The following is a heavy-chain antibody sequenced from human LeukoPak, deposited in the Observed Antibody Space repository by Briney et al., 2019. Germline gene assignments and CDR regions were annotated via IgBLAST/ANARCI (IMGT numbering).Heavy chain of an antibody. Sequence: PGGSLRLSCAASGFTFSSYALSWVRQAPGKGLEWVSAISGSGGSTYYADSVKGRFTISRDNSKNTLYLQMNSLRAEDTAVYYYAKDGDSSGYVEYFQHWGQGTLVTVSS. J-gene: IGHJ1*01. V-gene: IGHV3-23*01. CDR1: GFTFSSYA. CDR3: AKDGDSSGYVEYFQH. CDR2: ISGSGGST. D-gene: IGHD3-22*01.